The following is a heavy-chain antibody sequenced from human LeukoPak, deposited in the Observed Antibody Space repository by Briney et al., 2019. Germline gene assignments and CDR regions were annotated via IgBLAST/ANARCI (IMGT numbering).Heavy chain of an antibody. J-gene: IGHJ4*02. Sequence: SGPTLVNPTQTLTLTCTFSGFSLSTNGVGVGWIRQPPGKALEWLALIYWDDDKRYSPSLKSRLTITKDTSRNQVVLTMTNMDPVDTATYYCAHGIRHFLSGFCPSLDYWGQGTLVTVSS. CDR2: IYWDDDK. V-gene: IGHV2-5*02. D-gene: IGHD3-3*02. CDR1: GFSLSTNGVG. CDR3: AHGIRHFLSGFCPSLDY.